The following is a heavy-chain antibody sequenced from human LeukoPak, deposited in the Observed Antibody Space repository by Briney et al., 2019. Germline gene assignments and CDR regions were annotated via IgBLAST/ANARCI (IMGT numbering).Heavy chain of an antibody. CDR3: ARGSPRIVVVPRGGFDY. D-gene: IGHD3-22*01. J-gene: IGHJ4*02. Sequence: KSSETLSLTCTVSGGSISSSSYHWGWIRQAPGKGLEWVSSISSSSSYIYYADSVKGRFTISRDNAKNSLYLQMNSLRDEDTAVCYCARGSPRIVVVPRGGFDYWGQGTLVTVSS. CDR2: ISSSSSYI. CDR1: GGSISSSS. V-gene: IGHV3-21*01.